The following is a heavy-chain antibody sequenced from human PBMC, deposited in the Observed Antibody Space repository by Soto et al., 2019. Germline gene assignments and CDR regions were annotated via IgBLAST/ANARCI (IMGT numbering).Heavy chain of an antibody. V-gene: IGHV3-48*01. Sequence: PGGSLRLSCAASGFTFSTYSMNWVRQAPGKGLEWVSYISSSSTAIYYADSVKGRFTISRDNAKNSLYLQMSSLRAEDTAVYYCATERDYYAHWGQGTLVTVSS. J-gene: IGHJ4*02. CDR1: GFTFSTYS. CDR3: ATERDYYAH. CDR2: ISSSSTAI.